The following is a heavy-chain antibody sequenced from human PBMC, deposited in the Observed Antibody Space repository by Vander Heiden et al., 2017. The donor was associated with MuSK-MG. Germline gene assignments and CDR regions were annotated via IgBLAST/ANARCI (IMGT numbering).Heavy chain of an antibody. J-gene: IGHJ4*02. CDR3: VRVPCSGGRCYPDY. CDR1: GFTFSDYY. D-gene: IGHD2-15*01. V-gene: IGHV3-72*01. Sequence: EVQLVESGGGLVQPGGSLRLSCAASGFTFSDYYMDWVRQAPGKGLEWAGRIRKKTNSYTTEYAVAVKGRFSISRDDSKDAVYLQMKSMKTEETAVYYFVRVPCSGGRCYPDYWGQGTMVSVSS. CDR2: IRKKTNSYTT.